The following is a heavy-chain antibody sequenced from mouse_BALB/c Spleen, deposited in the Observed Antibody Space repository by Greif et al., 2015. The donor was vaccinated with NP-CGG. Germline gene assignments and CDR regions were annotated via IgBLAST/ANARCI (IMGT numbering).Heavy chain of an antibody. D-gene: IGHD2-12*01. CDR1: GFNIKGYY. V-gene: IGHV14-1*02. J-gene: IGHJ3*01. CDR2: IDPENGNT. CDR3: ARWSYDAGFAY. Sequence: VQLQQSGAELVRPGALAKLSCKASGFNIKGYYMHWVKQRPEQGLEWIGWIDPENGNTIYDPKFQGKASITADTSSNTAYLQLSSLTSEDTAVYYCARWSYDAGFAYWGQGTLVTVSA.